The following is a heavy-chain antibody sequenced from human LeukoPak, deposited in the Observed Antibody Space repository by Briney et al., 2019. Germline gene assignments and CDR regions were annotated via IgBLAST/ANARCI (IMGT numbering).Heavy chain of an antibody. D-gene: IGHD2-15*01. CDR1: GFSFSSYA. J-gene: IGHJ4*02. CDR2: ISGSGGTT. CDR3: ARETPSADAAFDY. V-gene: IGHV3-23*01. Sequence: GGSLRLSCAASGFSFSSYAMSWVRQAPGKGLEWVSAISGSGGTTNYADSVKGRFTISRDNSKNTLSLQMDSLRAEDSAVYYCARETPSADAAFDYWGQGTLVTVSS.